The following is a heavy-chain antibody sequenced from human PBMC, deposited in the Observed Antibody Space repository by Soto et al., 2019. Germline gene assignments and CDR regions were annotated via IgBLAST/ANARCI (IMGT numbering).Heavy chain of an antibody. V-gene: IGHV3-30*18. D-gene: IGHD6-19*01. CDR2: ISYDGSNK. CDR1: GFTLTNYW. J-gene: IGHJ4*02. Sequence: PGGSLRLCCAASGFTLTNYWMHWVRQTPGKGLEWVAVISYDGSNKYYADSVKGRFTISRDNSKNTLYLQMNSLRAEDTAVYYCAKDLSGWPHFFDYWGQGTLVTVSS. CDR3: AKDLSGWPHFFDY.